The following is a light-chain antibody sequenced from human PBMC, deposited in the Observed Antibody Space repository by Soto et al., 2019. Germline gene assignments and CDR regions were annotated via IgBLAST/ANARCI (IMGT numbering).Light chain of an antibody. CDR2: GAS. J-gene: IGKJ4*01. CDR1: QSVSSSY. V-gene: IGKV3-20*01. CDR3: QQYGSSPRVT. Sequence: EIVLTQSPGTLSLSPGERATLSCRASQSVSSSYLAWYQQKPGQAPRLLIYGASSRATGIPDRFSGSGSGTDFTLTISGLEPEDFAVSYCQQYGSSPRVTFGGGTEVEIK.